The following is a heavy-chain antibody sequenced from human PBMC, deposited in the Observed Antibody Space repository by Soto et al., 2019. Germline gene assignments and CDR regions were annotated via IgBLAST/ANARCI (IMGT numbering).Heavy chain of an antibody. CDR1: GFTFEDYA. D-gene: IGHD3-22*01. J-gene: IGHJ5*02. Sequence: EVQLVESGGGLVQPGRSLRLSCAAFGFTFEDYAMHWIRQTPGKGLEWVAGINWNSGSIGYADSVKGRFTISRDNANNSLYLEMDSLRTEDTALYFCAKGRGALAVVSNWFDPWGQGTLVTVSS. V-gene: IGHV3-9*01. CDR3: AKGRGALAVVSNWFDP. CDR2: INWNSGSI.